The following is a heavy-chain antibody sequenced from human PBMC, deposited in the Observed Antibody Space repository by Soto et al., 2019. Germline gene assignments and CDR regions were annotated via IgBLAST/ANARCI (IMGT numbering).Heavy chain of an antibody. CDR2: ISYDGSNK. CDR3: ARESPYQLLRNAFDI. V-gene: IGHV3-30*03. Sequence: PGGSLRLSCAASGFTFSSYSMNWVRQAPGKGLEWVAVISYDGSNKYYADSVKGRFTISRDNSKNTLYLQMNSLRAEDTAVYYCARESPYQLLRNAFDIWGQGTMVTVSS. CDR1: GFTFSSYS. J-gene: IGHJ3*02. D-gene: IGHD2-2*01.